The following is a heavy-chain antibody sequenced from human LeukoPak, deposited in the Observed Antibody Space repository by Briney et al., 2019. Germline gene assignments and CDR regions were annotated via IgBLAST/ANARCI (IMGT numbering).Heavy chain of an antibody. CDR3: ARLRRYYGSGSYYNPYYYYYGMDV. CDR2: INAGNGNT. D-gene: IGHD3-10*01. J-gene: IGHJ6*02. V-gene: IGHV1-3*01. Sequence: GASVKVSCKDSGYTFTSYAMHWVRQAPGQRLEWMGWINAGNGNTKYSQKFQGRVTITRDTSASTAYMELSSLRSEDTAVYYCARLRRYYGSGSYYNPYYYYYGMDVWGQGTTVTVSS. CDR1: GYTFTSYA.